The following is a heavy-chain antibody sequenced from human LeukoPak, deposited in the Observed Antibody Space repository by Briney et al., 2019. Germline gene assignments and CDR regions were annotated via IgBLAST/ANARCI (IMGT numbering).Heavy chain of an antibody. D-gene: IGHD1-26*01. CDR3: ARDWLVGATPPYYFDY. J-gene: IGHJ4*02. Sequence: GGSLRLSCAASGFTFSSYTMTWVRQAPGKGLEWVSSINGLRSYIDYADSAKGRFTISRDNAKNSLYLQMNSLRAEDTAVYYCARDWLVGATPPYYFDYWGQGTLVTVSS. CDR1: GFTFSSYT. V-gene: IGHV3-21*01. CDR2: INGLRSYI.